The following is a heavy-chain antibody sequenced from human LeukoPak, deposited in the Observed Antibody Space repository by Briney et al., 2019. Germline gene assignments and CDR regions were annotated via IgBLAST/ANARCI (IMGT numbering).Heavy chain of an antibody. J-gene: IGHJ5*02. Sequence: SETLSLTCTVSGGSISSYYWSRIRQPPGKGLEWIGYIYYSGSTNYNPSLKSRVTISVDTSRNQFSLKLSSVTAADTAVYYCAGRIAVAGTGAWFDPWGQGTLVTVSS. CDR2: IYYSGST. CDR3: AGRIAVAGTGAWFDP. D-gene: IGHD6-19*01. CDR1: GGSISSYY. V-gene: IGHV4-59*01.